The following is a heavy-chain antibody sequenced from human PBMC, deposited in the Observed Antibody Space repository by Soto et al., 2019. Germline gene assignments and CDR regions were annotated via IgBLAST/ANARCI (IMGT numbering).Heavy chain of an antibody. Sequence: PSETLSLTCTVSGGSISSGDYYWSWIRQPPGKGLEWIGYIYYSGSTYYNPSLKSRVTISVDTSKNQFSLKLSSVTAADTAVYYCASALGGIAVAAAYYFDYWGQGTLVTVSS. CDR1: GGSISSGDYY. CDR2: IYYSGST. J-gene: IGHJ4*02. D-gene: IGHD6-19*01. CDR3: ASALGGIAVAAAYYFDY. V-gene: IGHV4-30-4*01.